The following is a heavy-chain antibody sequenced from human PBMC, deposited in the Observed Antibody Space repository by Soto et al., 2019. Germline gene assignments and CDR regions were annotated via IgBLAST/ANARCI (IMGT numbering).Heavy chain of an antibody. CDR2: IYYSGST. CDR1: GGSISSYY. J-gene: IGHJ4*02. D-gene: IGHD3-10*01. V-gene: IGHV4-59*01. CDR3: ARDRYGSGSYYDY. Sequence: SCTVSGGSISSYYWSWIRQPPGKGLEWIGYIYYSGSTNYNPSLKSRVTISVDTSKNQFSLKLSSVTAADTAVYYCARDRYGSGSYYDYWGQGTLVTVSS.